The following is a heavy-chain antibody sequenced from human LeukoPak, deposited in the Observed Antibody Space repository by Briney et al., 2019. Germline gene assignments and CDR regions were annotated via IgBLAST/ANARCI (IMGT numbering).Heavy chain of an antibody. D-gene: IGHD5-12*01. CDR1: GFTFSSYS. Sequence: AGGSLRLSCAASGFTFSSYSMNWVRQAPGKGLEWVSSISSSSSYIYYADSVKGRFTISRDNAKNSLYLQMNSLRAEDTAVYYCARALYSGYDDFDYWGQGTLVTVSS. CDR3: ARALYSGYDDFDY. CDR2: ISSSSSYI. V-gene: IGHV3-21*01. J-gene: IGHJ4*02.